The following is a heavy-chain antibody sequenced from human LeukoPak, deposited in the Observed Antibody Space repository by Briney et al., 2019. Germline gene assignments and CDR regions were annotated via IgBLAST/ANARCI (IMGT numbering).Heavy chain of an antibody. CDR2: RCYGENS. D-gene: IGHD5-18*01. CDR3: ARQLPSAAVDTMCYFDY. Sequence: PSEAPSLTCTVSGGSTSIISCSTYYWGSLRQGPGWGLECNGSRCYGENSYYNPSLNTRAAFNVDTSKYQLSLNLTSANAAESSVYFCARQLPSAAVDTMCYFDYWGQGCVVAVSS. J-gene: IGHJ4*02. CDR1: GGSTSIISCSTYY. V-gene: IGHV4-39*01.